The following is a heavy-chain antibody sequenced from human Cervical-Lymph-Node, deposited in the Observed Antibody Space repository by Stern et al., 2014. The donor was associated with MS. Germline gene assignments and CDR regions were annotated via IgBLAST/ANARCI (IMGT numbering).Heavy chain of an antibody. CDR1: GYSISSDYY. CDR2: IFHSGST. D-gene: IGHD1-26*01. CDR3: ATGYDIVGATHDTFDI. V-gene: IGHV4-38-2*02. Sequence: QLQLQESGPGLVKPSETLSLTCTVSGYSISSDYYWGWIRQPPGKGLEWIGSIFHSGSTYYNPSLKSRITISVDTSKNQSPLGWSFGTAADTAVYYCATGYDIVGATHDTFDIWGQGTMVTVSS. J-gene: IGHJ3*02.